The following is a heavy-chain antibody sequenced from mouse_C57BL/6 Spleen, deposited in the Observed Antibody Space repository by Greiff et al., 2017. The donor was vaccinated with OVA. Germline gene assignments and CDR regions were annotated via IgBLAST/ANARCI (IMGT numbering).Heavy chain of an antibody. J-gene: IGHJ4*01. Sequence: VQLQQPGAELVMPGASVKLSCKASGYTFTSYWMHWVKQRPGQGLEWIGEIDPSDSYTNYNQKFKGKSTLTVDKSSSTAYMQLSSLTSEDSAVYYCATSGSHYYAMDYWGQGTSVTVSS. CDR3: ATSGSHYYAMDY. V-gene: IGHV1-69*01. CDR1: GYTFTSYW. CDR2: IDPSDSYT. D-gene: IGHD6-1*01.